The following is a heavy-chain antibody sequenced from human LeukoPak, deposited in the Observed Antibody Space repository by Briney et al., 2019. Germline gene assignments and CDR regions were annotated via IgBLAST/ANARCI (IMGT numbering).Heavy chain of an antibody. D-gene: IGHD1-26*01. CDR1: GGTFSSYA. CDR2: IIPIFGIA. V-gene: IGHV1-69*04. J-gene: IGHJ4*02. Sequence: SVKVSCKASGGTFSSYAISWVRQAPGQGLEWMGRIIPIFGIANYAQKFQGRVTITADKYTSTAYMELNSLRSEDTGVFYCAIGGTMWEPNFDYWRQGTLVSVFS. CDR3: AIGGTMWEPNFDY.